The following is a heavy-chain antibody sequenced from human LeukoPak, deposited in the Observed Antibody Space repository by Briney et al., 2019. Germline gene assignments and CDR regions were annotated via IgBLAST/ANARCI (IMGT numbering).Heavy chain of an antibody. CDR2: ISAYNGNT. V-gene: IGHV1-18*04. Sequence: GASVKVSCKASGYTFTDYYMHWVRQAPGQGLEWMGWISAYNGNTNYAQKLQGRVTMTTDTSTSTAYMELRSLRSDDTAVYYCARDSPANWNDYGLVAFDIWGQGTMVTVSS. CDR1: GYTFTDYY. CDR3: ARDSPANWNDYGLVAFDI. J-gene: IGHJ3*02. D-gene: IGHD1-1*01.